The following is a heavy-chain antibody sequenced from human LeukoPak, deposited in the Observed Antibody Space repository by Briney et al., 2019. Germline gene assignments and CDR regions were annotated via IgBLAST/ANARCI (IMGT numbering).Heavy chain of an antibody. CDR2: ISSDNGET. J-gene: IGHJ4*02. Sequence: ASVKVSCKASGYRFSSYGISWVRQAPGQGLEWMGWISSDNGETKYAQNFQGRVTMTTDMSTSTAYMDMRTLRPDDTAVYYCARDLVRLVGTTLHTFDRWGQGTQVIVAS. CDR3: ARDLVRLVGTTLHTFDR. CDR1: GYRFSSYG. V-gene: IGHV1-18*01. D-gene: IGHD1-26*01.